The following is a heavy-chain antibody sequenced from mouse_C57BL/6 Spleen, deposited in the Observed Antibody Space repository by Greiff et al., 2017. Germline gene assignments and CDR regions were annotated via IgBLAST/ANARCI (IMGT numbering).Heavy chain of an antibody. CDR1: GYTFTDYY. V-gene: IGHV1-26*01. Sequence: EVQLQQSGPELVQPGPSVKISCKASGYTFTDYYMNWVKQSHGKSLEWIGDINPNNGGTSYNQKIKGKATLTVDKSSSTAYMELRSLTSEDSAVYYCAREGVYYYGSRDWYFDVWGTGTTVTVSS. CDR2: INPNNGGT. D-gene: IGHD1-1*01. J-gene: IGHJ1*03. CDR3: AREGVYYYGSRDWYFDV.